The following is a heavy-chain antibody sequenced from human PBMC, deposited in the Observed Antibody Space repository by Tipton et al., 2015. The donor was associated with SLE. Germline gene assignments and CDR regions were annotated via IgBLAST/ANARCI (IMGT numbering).Heavy chain of an antibody. D-gene: IGHD2-15*01. CDR3: ARRGRGRETWLDP. Sequence: QLVQSGAEVKKSGEFLRISCKASGFTFTDYWLGWVRQTPGKGLEWMGIIYAGDSDIRYSPSFQGQVTLSVDKSTSTAYLQWNSLKASDTAMYYCARRGRGRETWLDPWGQGTLVTVSS. CDR1: GFTFTDYW. CDR2: IYAGDSDI. J-gene: IGHJ5*02. V-gene: IGHV5-51*01.